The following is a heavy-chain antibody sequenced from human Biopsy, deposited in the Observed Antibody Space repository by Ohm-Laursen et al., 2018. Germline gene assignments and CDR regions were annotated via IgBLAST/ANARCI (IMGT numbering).Heavy chain of an antibody. CDR1: GDSISSDY. Sequence: TLSLTCTVSGDSISSDYWTWIRRPAGKGLEWIGRIYGSGSTNYNPSLRGRVTISVDRSKNQFSLELSSVTAADTAVYYCARVGAGAPSIDYFDYWGQGALVTASS. V-gene: IGHV4-4*07. D-gene: IGHD1-26*01. CDR3: ARVGAGAPSIDYFDY. J-gene: IGHJ4*02. CDR2: IYGSGST.